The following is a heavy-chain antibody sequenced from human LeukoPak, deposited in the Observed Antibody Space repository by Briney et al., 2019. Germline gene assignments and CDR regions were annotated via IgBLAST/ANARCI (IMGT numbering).Heavy chain of an antibody. Sequence: GASVTVSCKASGYTFTSYGISWVRQAPGQGLEWMGWISAYNGNTNYAQKLQGRVTMTTDTSTSTAYMELRSLRSDDTAVYYCARGTPGYSSGWSRYWGQGTLVTVSS. J-gene: IGHJ4*02. D-gene: IGHD6-19*01. CDR3: ARGTPGYSSGWSRY. V-gene: IGHV1-18*01. CDR2: ISAYNGNT. CDR1: GYTFTSYG.